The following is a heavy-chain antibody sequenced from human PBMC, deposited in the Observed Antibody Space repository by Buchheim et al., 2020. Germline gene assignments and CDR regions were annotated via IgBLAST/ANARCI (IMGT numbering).Heavy chain of an antibody. CDR2: INPNSGGT. Sequence: QVQLVQSGAEVKKPGASVKVSCKASGYTFTGYYMHWVRQAPGQGLEWMGWINPNSGGTNYEQKFQGRVTMTRDTAISTAYMELSRLRSDDTAVYYCARVVGATPNYPNWGQGTL. CDR3: ARVVGATPNYPN. V-gene: IGHV1-2*02. D-gene: IGHD1-26*01. CDR1: GYTFTGYY. J-gene: IGHJ4*02.